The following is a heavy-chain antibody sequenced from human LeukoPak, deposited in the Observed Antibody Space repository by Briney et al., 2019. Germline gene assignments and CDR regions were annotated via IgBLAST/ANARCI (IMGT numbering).Heavy chain of an antibody. Sequence: GRSLRLSCAASGFTVSSYGMHWVRQAPGKGLEWVAVIWYDGSNKYYAGSVKGRFTISRDNSKNTLYLQMNSLRAEDTAVYYCAKDLGYYDSSGYYDYWGQGTLVTVSS. J-gene: IGHJ4*02. D-gene: IGHD3-22*01. CDR3: AKDLGYYDSSGYYDY. CDR2: IWYDGSNK. V-gene: IGHV3-33*06. CDR1: GFTVSSYG.